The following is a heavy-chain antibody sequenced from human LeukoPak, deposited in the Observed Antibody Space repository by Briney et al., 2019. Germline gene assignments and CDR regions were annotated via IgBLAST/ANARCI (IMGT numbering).Heavy chain of an antibody. V-gene: IGHV1-2*02. Sequence: GASVKVSCKASGYTFTGYYLHWVRQAPGQGLEWMGWINPNSGGTNYAQKFQGRVTMTRDTSISTAYMELSRLRSDDSAVYYCARLVGSYGVGGPFVFDYWGQGTLVTVSS. CDR3: ARLVGSYGVGGPFVFDY. CDR2: INPNSGGT. D-gene: IGHD5-18*01. J-gene: IGHJ4*02. CDR1: GYTFTGYY.